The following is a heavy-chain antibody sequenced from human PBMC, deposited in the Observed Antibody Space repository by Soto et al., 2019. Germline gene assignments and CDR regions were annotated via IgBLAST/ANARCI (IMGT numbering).Heavy chain of an antibody. CDR2: TRDKAHTYTT. Sequence: EVQLVESGGGLVQPGGSLRLSCAASGFTVTDHYMDWVRQAPGKGLEWVGRTRDKAHTYTTEYAASVKGRFINSRDDSGNSLYLQMNTLKTEDTAVYYCARAGYCTGTRYCVDSWGQGTLVTVSS. V-gene: IGHV3-72*01. CDR1: GFTVTDHY. D-gene: IGHD2-8*02. CDR3: ARAGYCTGTRYCVDS. J-gene: IGHJ4*02.